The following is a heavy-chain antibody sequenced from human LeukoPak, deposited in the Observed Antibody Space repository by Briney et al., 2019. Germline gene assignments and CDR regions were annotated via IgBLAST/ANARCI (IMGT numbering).Heavy chain of an antibody. V-gene: IGHV4-39*01. J-gene: IGHJ3*02. CDR3: ARHFDILTGLFAFDDAFDI. CDR1: GGSISSSSYY. CDR2: IYYSGST. D-gene: IGHD3-9*01. Sequence: SETPSLTCTVSGGSISSSSYYWGWIRQPPGKGLEWIGSIYYSGSTYYNPSLKSRVTISVDTSKNQFSLKLSSVTAADTAVYYCARHFDILTGLFAFDDAFDIWGQGTMVTVSS.